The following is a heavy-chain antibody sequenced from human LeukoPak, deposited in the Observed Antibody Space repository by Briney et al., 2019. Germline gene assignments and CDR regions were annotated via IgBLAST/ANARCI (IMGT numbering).Heavy chain of an antibody. J-gene: IGHJ6*03. CDR2: IYPGDSDT. Sequence: GESLKISCQGSGYSLNSYWIGWVRQMPGKGLEWMGIIYPGDSDTRYSPSFQGQVTISADKSISTAYLQWSSLKASDTAMYYCARCRDKSYYYYYYMDVWGKGTTVTVSS. CDR1: GYSLNSYW. CDR3: ARCRDKSYYYYYYMDV. V-gene: IGHV5-51*01.